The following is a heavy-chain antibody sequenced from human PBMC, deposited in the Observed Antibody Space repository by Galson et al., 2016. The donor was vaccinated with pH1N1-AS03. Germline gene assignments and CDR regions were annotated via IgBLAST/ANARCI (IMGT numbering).Heavy chain of an antibody. J-gene: IGHJ6*02. Sequence: SVNVSCKASGYIFTGFYVHWVRQAPGQGLEWMGWINPNNGVTNYAQKFQAWVTMTGDTSISTAYLELYGLKSDDTAVYYCARDPRGPCSSATCATTYYFGMDVWGQGTTVIVSS. CDR2: INPNNGVT. CDR3: ARDPRGPCSSATCATTYYFGMDV. CDR1: GYIFTGFY. V-gene: IGHV1-2*04. D-gene: IGHD2/OR15-2a*01.